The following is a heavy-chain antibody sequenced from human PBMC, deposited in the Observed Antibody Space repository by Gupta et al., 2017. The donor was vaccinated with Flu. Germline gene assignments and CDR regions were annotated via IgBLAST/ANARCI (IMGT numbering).Heavy chain of an antibody. CDR3: ASLARYLDWLPDYFDH. J-gene: IGHJ4*02. CDR2: ISPSGTA. D-gene: IGHD3-9*01. CDR1: MRSFTGYY. V-gene: IGHV4-34*02. Sequence: QVQLQHWGAGPLMPSETLSPTGAVYMRSFTGYYRSWIRPPPGKGLEWIGEISPSGTANYNPSLKSRVSISIDTSKNQFSLKLGSVTAADTAVYYCASLARYLDWLPDYFDHWGQGTLVTVSS.